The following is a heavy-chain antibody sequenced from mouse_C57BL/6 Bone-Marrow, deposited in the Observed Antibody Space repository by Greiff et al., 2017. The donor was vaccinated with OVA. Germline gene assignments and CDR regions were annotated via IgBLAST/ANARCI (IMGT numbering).Heavy chain of an antibody. V-gene: IGHV2-9*01. J-gene: IGHJ3*01. CDR1: GFSLTSYG. CDR3: AKHADSNYGEWFAY. Sequence: VQRVESGPGLVAPSQSLSITCTVSGFSLTSYGVDWVRQPPGKGLEWLGVIWGGGSTNYHSAPMSRLSISKDNSKSQVFLKMNSLQTDDTAMYYCAKHADSNYGEWFAYWGQGTLVTVSA. D-gene: IGHD2-5*01. CDR2: IWGGGST.